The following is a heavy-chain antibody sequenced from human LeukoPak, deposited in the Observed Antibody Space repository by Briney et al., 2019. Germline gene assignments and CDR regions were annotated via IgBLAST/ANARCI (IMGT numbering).Heavy chain of an antibody. CDR1: GYSISSGYY. CDR3: ARLVDYCGGDCYSSYYMDV. V-gene: IGHV4-38-2*01. D-gene: IGHD2-21*01. J-gene: IGHJ6*03. Sequence: SETLSLTCAASGYSISSGYYWGWIRQPPGKGLEWIGSIYHSGSTYYNPSLKSRVTISVDTSKNQFSLKLSSVTAADTAVYYCARLVDYCGGDCYSSYYMDVWGKGTTVTVSS. CDR2: IYHSGST.